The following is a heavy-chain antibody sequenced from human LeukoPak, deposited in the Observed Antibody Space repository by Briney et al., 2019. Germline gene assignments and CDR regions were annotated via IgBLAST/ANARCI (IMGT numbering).Heavy chain of an antibody. D-gene: IGHD6-13*01. CDR3: AKGQQLVRSGWFDP. CDR2: ISGSGSST. CDR1: GFTFSNYA. J-gene: IGHJ5*02. V-gene: IGHV3-23*01. Sequence: GGSLRLSCAASGFTFSNYAMSWVRQAPGMGLEWVSAISGSGSSTYYADSVKGRFTISRDNSKNTLYLQMNSLRAEDTAVYYCAKGQQLVRSGWFDPWGQGTLVTVSS.